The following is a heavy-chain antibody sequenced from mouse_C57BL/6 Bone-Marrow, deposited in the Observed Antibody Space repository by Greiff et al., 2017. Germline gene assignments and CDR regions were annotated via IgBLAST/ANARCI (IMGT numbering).Heavy chain of an antibody. CDR3: ARWDWDRRTLDY. J-gene: IGHJ2*01. Sequence: VQLQQSGPELVKPGASVKISCKASGYAFSSSWMNWVKQRPGKGLEWIGRIYPGDGDTNYNGKVKGKATLTADKSSSTAYMQHSSLTCEDSAVYFCARWDWDRRTLDYGGQGTTLTVTA. CDR2: IYPGDGDT. D-gene: IGHD4-1*01. CDR1: GYAFSSSW. V-gene: IGHV1-82*01.